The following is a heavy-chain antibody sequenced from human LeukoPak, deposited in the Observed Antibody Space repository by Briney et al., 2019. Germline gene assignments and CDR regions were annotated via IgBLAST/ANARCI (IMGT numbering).Heavy chain of an antibody. Sequence: TTSETPSLTCTVSGGSISSYYWSWIRQPPGKGLEWIGYIYYSGSTNYNPSLKSRVTISVDTSKNQFSLKLSSVTAADTAVYYCARRFSNAFDIWGQGTMVTVSS. V-gene: IGHV4-59*01. J-gene: IGHJ3*02. CDR2: IYYSGST. D-gene: IGHD3-3*01. CDR1: GGSISSYY. CDR3: ARRFSNAFDI.